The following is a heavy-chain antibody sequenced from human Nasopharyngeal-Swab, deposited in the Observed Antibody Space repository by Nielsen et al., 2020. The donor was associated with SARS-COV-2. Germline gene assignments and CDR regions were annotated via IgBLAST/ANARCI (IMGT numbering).Heavy chain of an antibody. CDR1: GFTFSSYA. J-gene: IGHJ6*02. V-gene: IGHV3-30*04. Sequence: GVSLRLSCAASGFTFSSYAMHWVRQAPGKGLEWVAVISYDGSNKYYADSVKGRFTISRDNSKNTLYLQMNSLRAEDTAVYYCARAVAGNYYYGMDVWGQGTTVTVSS. CDR3: ARAVAGNYYYGMDV. D-gene: IGHD6-19*01. CDR2: ISYDGSNK.